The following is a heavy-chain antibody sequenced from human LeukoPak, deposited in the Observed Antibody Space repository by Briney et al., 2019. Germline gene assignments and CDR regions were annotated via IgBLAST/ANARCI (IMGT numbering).Heavy chain of an antibody. CDR3: ASDRPYSSGWFNP. CDR1: GFTFSSYS. J-gene: IGHJ5*02. V-gene: IGHV3-48*01. D-gene: IGHD6-19*01. Sequence: GGSLRLSCAVSGFTFSSYSMNWVRQAPGKGLEWVSYISSSSSTIYYADSVKGRFTISRDNAKNSLYLQMNSLRAEDTAVTYSASDRPYSSGWFNPWGQGTLVTVSS. CDR2: ISSSSSTI.